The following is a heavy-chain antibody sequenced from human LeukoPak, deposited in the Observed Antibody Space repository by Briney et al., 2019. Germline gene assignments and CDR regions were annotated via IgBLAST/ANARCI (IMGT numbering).Heavy chain of an antibody. CDR2: IIPILGIA. J-gene: IGHJ4*02. Sequence: GASVKVSCKASGGTFSSYAISWVRQAPGQGLEWMGRIIPILGIANYAQKFQGRVTITADKSTSTAYMELSSLRSEDTAVYYCARDRKSGAERITMVRGVGEFDYWGQGTLVTVSS. CDR3: ARDRKSGAERITMVRGVGEFDY. D-gene: IGHD3-10*01. CDR1: GGTFSSYA. V-gene: IGHV1-69*04.